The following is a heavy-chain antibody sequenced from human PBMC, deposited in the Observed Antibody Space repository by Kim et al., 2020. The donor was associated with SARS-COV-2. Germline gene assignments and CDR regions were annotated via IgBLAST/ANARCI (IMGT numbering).Heavy chain of an antibody. CDR2: IIPIFGTA. V-gene: IGHV1-69*13. CDR3: ARSGRGSGSYYNYWYFDL. CDR1: GGTFSSYA. J-gene: IGHJ2*01. Sequence: SVKVSCKASGGTFSSYAISWVRQAPGQGLEWMGGIIPIFGTANYAQKFQGRVTITADESTSTAYMELSSLRSEDTAVYYCARSGRGSGSYYNYWYFDLWGRGTLVTVSS. D-gene: IGHD3-10*01.